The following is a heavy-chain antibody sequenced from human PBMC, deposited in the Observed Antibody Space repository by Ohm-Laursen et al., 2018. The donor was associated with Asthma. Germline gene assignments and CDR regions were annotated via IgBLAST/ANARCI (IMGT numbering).Heavy chain of an antibody. J-gene: IGHJ4*02. D-gene: IGHD3-22*01. CDR3: GSRVEYDNSERHYFDH. CDR1: GASVGSGSSF. CDR2: IYYSGLT. Sequence: SETLSLTCSASGASVGSGSSFWSWIRQHPGKGLEWIGYIYYSGLTYSNPSLRSRVSISVDTSKNQFSLKLSSVTAADTAVYYCGSRVEYDNSERHYFDHWGQGSLVTVSS. V-gene: IGHV4-31*03.